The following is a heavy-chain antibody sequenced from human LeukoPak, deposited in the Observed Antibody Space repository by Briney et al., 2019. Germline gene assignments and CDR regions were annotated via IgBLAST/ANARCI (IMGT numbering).Heavy chain of an antibody. CDR3: ARDRSTGRYYGSGSYDY. D-gene: IGHD3-10*01. Sequence: PEASVKVSCKAYGYTFTSYAMHWVRQAPGQRLEWMGWINAGNGDTKYPQNFQGRVTITRDTSANTAYMELSSLRSEDTAVYYCARDRSTGRYYGSGSYDYWGQGTLVTVSS. CDR2: INAGNGDT. J-gene: IGHJ4*02. CDR1: GYTFTSYA. V-gene: IGHV1-3*01.